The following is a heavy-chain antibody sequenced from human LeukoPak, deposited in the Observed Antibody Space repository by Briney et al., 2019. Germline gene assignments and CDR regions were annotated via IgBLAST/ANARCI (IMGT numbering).Heavy chain of an antibody. Sequence: SETLSLTCTVSGGSISSDYWSWIRQPPGKGLEWIGYISYSGSTSYDPSLKSRVTISGDSSKNQFSLKLSSVTAADTAAYYCARFYYDSRGYWYYFDYWGQGTLVTVSS. D-gene: IGHD3-22*01. CDR3: ARFYYDSRGYWYYFDY. J-gene: IGHJ4*02. CDR1: GGSISSDY. CDR2: ISYSGST. V-gene: IGHV4-59*08.